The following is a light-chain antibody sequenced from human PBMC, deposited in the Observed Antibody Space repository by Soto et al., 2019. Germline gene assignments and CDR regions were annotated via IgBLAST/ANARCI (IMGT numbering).Light chain of an antibody. J-gene: IGKJ1*01. V-gene: IGKV4-1*01. CDR1: QSVLYRSNNKNY. CDR3: QQYDTTPWT. Sequence: DIVMTQSPDSLAVSLGERATINCKSSQSVLYRSNNKNYLAWYQQKPGQPPRLLIYWASTRESVVPDRFSGRESGTDFTLTISSLQAEDGAIYYCQQYDTTPWTFGQGTKVEIK. CDR2: WAS.